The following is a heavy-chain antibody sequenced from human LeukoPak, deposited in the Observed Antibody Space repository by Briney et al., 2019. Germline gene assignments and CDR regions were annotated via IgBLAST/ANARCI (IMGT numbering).Heavy chain of an antibody. Sequence: GGSLRLSCAASGFTFSSYGMHWVRQAPGKGLEWVAVIWYDGSNKYYADSVKGRFTISRDNSKNTLYLQMNSLRAEDTAVYYCAKEYSSGWYGYYYYYMDVWGKGTTVTVSS. CDR3: AKEYSSGWYGYYYYYMDV. CDR1: GFTFSSYG. CDR2: IWYDGSNK. D-gene: IGHD6-19*01. V-gene: IGHV3-33*06. J-gene: IGHJ6*03.